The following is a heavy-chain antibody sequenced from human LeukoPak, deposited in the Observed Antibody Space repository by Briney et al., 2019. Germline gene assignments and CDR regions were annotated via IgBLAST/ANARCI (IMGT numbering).Heavy chain of an antibody. J-gene: IGHJ4*02. CDR2: IYYSGNT. V-gene: IGHV4-31*03. D-gene: IGHD1-26*01. CDR3: AKDTYSTSPYYFDY. CDR1: GDSISSGGYY. Sequence: SQTLSLTCTVSGDSISSGGYYWSWIRQRPGEGLEWIGYIYYSGNTYYTPSLKSRVTISLDTSKNQFSLKLSFVTAADTAVYYCAKDTYSTSPYYFDYWGQGTLVTVSS.